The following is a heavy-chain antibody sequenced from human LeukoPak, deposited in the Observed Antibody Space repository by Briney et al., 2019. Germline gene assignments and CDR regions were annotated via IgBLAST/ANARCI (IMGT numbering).Heavy chain of an antibody. D-gene: IGHD3-22*01. V-gene: IGHV3-64*01. Sequence: GGSLRLSCAASGFTFSSYAMHWVRQAPGKGLEYVSAISSNGGSTYYANSVKGRFTISRDNSKNTLYLQMGSLRAEDMAVYYCARGDYYDSSGPSVLWGQGTLVTVSS. CDR1: GFTFSSYA. J-gene: IGHJ4*02. CDR3: ARGDYYDSSGPSVL. CDR2: ISSNGGST.